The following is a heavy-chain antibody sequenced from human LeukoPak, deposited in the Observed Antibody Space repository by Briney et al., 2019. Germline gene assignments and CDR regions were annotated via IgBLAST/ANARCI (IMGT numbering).Heavy chain of an antibody. CDR2: IRSKASSYAT. J-gene: IGHJ4*02. Sequence: GGSLKLSCAASGFTFSGSAMHWVRQASGKGLEWVGRIRSKASSYATAYAASVKGRFTISRDDSKNTAYLQMNSLKTEDTAVYYCTRLGYGSGSYPAYWGQGTLVTVYS. V-gene: IGHV3-73*01. CDR3: TRLGYGSGSYPAY. CDR1: GFTFSGSA. D-gene: IGHD3-10*01.